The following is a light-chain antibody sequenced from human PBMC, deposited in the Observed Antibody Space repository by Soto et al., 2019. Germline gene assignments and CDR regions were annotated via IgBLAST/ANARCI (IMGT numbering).Light chain of an antibody. CDR2: EVS. Sequence: QSALTQPPSASGSPGQSVAISCTGTSSDIGAYKFVSWYQQHPGKAPRLILYEVSRRPSGVPDRFSCSKSGNTASLTVSGLLADDEADYYCSLYAGTNSVVFGGGTQLTVL. J-gene: IGLJ2*01. V-gene: IGLV2-8*01. CDR1: SSDIGAYKF. CDR3: SLYAGTNSVV.